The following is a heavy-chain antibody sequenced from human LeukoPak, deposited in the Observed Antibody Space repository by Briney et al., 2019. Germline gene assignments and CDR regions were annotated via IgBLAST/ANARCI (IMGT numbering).Heavy chain of an antibody. V-gene: IGHV4-34*01. CDR3: AREDGYNAPDY. CDR2: INHSGST. D-gene: IGHD5-24*01. Sequence: PSETLSLTSAVNGGSFSGYYWSWIRQPPGKGLEWIGEINHSGSTNYNPSLKSRVTISVDTSKNQFSLKLSSVTAADTAVYYCAREDGYNAPDYWGQGTLVTVSS. J-gene: IGHJ4*02. CDR1: GGSFSGYY.